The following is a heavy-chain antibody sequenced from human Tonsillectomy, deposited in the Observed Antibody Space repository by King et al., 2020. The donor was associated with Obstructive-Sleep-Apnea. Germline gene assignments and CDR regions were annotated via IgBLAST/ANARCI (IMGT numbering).Heavy chain of an antibody. CDR2: ILYDGCHK. V-gene: IGHV3-30*02. D-gene: IGHD7-27*01. CDR3: AKGWGNYFDY. Sequence: VQLVESGGGVVQPGGSLRLSCAASGFTFINYGMHWVRQAPGKGLEWGAFILYDGCHKYYADSVKGRFTISRDNAKNTLDLQMNSLRAEDTAMYYCAKGWGNYFDYWGQGTLVTVSS. J-gene: IGHJ4*02. CDR1: GFTFINYG.